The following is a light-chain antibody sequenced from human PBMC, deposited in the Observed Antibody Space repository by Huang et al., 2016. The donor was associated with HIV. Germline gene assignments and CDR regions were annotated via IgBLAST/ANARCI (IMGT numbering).Light chain of an antibody. V-gene: IGKV1-9*01. Sequence: IQLTQSPSSLSASVGDRVTITCRASQGIASYLAWYQQKPRKAPKRLIYAASTLQSGVPSRFSGSGSGTDFTLTISSLQPEDFATFYCQQLNSYPLTFGGGTKVEIK. J-gene: IGKJ4*01. CDR1: QGIASY. CDR2: AAS. CDR3: QQLNSYPLT.